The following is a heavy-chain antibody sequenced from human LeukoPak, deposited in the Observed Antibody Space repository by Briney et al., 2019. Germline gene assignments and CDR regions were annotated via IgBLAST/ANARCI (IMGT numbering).Heavy chain of an antibody. D-gene: IGHD5-24*01. CDR2: IYTSGST. CDR3: ARDLKDGYDI. V-gene: IGHV4-61*02. CDR1: GGSISSGSYY. Sequence: SETLSLTCTVSGGSISSGSYYWSWIRQPAGKGLEWIGRIYTSGSTNYNPSLKSRVTISVDTSKNQFSLKLRSVTAADTAVYYCARDLKDGYDIWGQGTMVTVSS. J-gene: IGHJ3*02.